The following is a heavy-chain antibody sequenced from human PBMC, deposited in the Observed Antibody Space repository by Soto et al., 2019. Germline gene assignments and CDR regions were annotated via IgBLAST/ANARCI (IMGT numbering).Heavy chain of an antibody. CDR1: GGSFSGYY. CDR3: AREGSGSYSAGWFDP. J-gene: IGHJ5*02. V-gene: IGHV4-34*01. D-gene: IGHD3-10*01. CDR2: INHSGST. Sequence: SETLSLTCAVYGGSFSGYYWSWIRQPPGKGLEWIGEINHSGSTNYNPSLKSRVTISVDTSKNQFSLKLSPVTAADTAVYYCAREGSGSYSAGWFDPWGQGTLVTVSS.